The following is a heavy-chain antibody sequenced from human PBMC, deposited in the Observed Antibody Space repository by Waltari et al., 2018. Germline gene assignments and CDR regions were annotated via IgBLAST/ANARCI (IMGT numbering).Heavy chain of an antibody. CDR3: ARGGSSRGGYYYYYYMDV. CDR2: IYYSGST. CDR1: GYSFTSY. V-gene: IGHV4-30-4*08. J-gene: IGHJ6*03. D-gene: IGHD6-6*01. Sequence: VQLVQSGAEVKKPGESLKISCKGSGYSFTSYWIGWIRQPPGKGLEWIGYIYYSGSTYYNPSLKSRVTISVDTSKNQFSLKLSSVTAADTAVYYCARGGSSRGGYYYYYYMDVWGKGTTVTISS.